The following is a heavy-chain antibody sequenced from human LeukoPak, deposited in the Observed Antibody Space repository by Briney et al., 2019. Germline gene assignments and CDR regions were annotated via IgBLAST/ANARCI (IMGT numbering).Heavy chain of an antibody. J-gene: IGHJ3*02. D-gene: IGHD4-17*01. CDR3: ARERGYSSSEGGDYGDYEGSGAFDI. CDR2: ISSSSSYI. V-gene: IGHV3-21*04. CDR1: GFTFSSYS. Sequence: GGSLRLSCAASGFTFSSYSMNWVRQAPGKGLEWVSSISSSSSYIYYADSVKGRFTISRDNAKNSLYLQMNSLRSEDTAVYYCARERGYSSSEGGDYGDYEGSGAFDIWGQGTMVTVSS.